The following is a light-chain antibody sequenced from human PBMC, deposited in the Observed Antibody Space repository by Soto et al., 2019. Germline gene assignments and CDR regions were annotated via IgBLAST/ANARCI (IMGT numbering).Light chain of an antibody. V-gene: IGKV3-20*01. CDR3: KQSYSTPRT. Sequence: EIVSTQSPGTLSLSPGERATLSCRASQSVSSSYLAWYQQKPGQAPRLLIYGASSRATGIQDRFSGSGSGTDFTLTIRSLQPEDFATYYCKQSYSTPRTFGQGTKVDIK. CDR1: QSVSSSY. J-gene: IGKJ1*01. CDR2: GAS.